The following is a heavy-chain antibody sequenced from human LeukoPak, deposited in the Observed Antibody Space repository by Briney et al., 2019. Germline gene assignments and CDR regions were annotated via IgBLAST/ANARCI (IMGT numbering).Heavy chain of an antibody. J-gene: IGHJ6*02. Sequence: SETPSLTCTVSGGSIYSSSYYCGWIRQPPGKGLEWIGSIYYSGSNYYSGSTYQNPPLKSRVTISVDTSKSQFSLKLTSVPAADTAVYYCARLGAYQLLRLTYTYHPLDVWGQGTTVTVSS. D-gene: IGHD2-2*01. CDR2: IYYSGSNYYSGST. CDR3: ARLGAYQLLRLTYTYHPLDV. CDR1: GGSIYSSSYY. V-gene: IGHV4-39*01.